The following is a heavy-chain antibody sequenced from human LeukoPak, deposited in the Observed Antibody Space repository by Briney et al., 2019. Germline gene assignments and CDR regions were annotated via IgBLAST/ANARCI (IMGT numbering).Heavy chain of an antibody. D-gene: IGHD3-3*01. CDR1: GLTFSSYW. Sequence: GGSLRLSCAASGLTFSSYWMSWVRQAPGKGLEWVANIKEDGSEKYYVDAVKGRFTISRDNAKNSLYLQMNSLRAEDTAVYYCARDFGSTTWSGFDSWGQGTLVTVSS. J-gene: IGHJ4*02. V-gene: IGHV3-7*01. CDR2: IKEDGSEK. CDR3: ARDFGSTTWSGFDS.